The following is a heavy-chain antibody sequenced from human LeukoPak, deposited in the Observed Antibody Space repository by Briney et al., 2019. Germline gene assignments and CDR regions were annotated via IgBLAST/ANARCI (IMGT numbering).Heavy chain of an antibody. CDR3: ARGTETTGYFDF. V-gene: IGHV4-59*01. CDR2: IHYTGSS. D-gene: IGHD4-17*01. Sequence: PSETLSLTCTVSGGSISGDYWSWLRQPPGKGLEWIGYIHYTGSSNYNPSPKSRVTMSVDTSKNQLSLTLGSVTAADTAVYHCARGTETTGYFDFWGPGTLVTVSS. CDR1: GGSISGDY. J-gene: IGHJ4*02.